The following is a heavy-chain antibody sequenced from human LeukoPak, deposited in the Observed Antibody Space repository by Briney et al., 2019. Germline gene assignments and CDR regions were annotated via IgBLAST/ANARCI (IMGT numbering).Heavy chain of an antibody. J-gene: IGHJ5*02. Sequence: WASAKVSCKASGYTFTSYYMHWVRQAPGQGLEWMGLINPTGGSTGYAQKFQGRVTMTRDMSTSTDYMELSSLRSEDTAIYYCARDNSVGDNAWWFDPWGQGTLVTVSS. D-gene: IGHD1-26*01. CDR2: INPTGGST. CDR1: GYTFTSYY. CDR3: ARDNSVGDNAWWFDP. V-gene: IGHV1-46*01.